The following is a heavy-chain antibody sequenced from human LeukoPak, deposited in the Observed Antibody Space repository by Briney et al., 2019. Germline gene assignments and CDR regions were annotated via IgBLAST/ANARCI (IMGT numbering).Heavy chain of an antibody. CDR3: ASGGFWSGYYQIQH. V-gene: IGHV4-30-2*01. CDR2: IYHSGST. CDR1: GGSISSGGYY. Sequence: SETLSLTCTVSGGSISSGGYYWSWIRQPPGKGLEWIGYIYHSGSTYYNPSLKSRVTISVDRSKNQFSLKLSSVTAADTAVYYCASGGFWSGYYQIQHWGQGTLVTVSS. D-gene: IGHD3-3*01. J-gene: IGHJ1*01.